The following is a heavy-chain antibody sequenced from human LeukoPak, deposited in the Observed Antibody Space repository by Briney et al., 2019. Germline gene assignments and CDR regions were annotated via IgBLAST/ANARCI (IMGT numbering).Heavy chain of an antibody. D-gene: IGHD3-22*01. Sequence: GGSLRLSCAASGFTVSSNYMSWVRQAPGKGLEWVSVIYSGGSTYYANSVKGRFTISRDNSKNTLYLQMNSLRAEDTAVYYCARGAYDSSGYLLDIWGQGTMVTVSS. CDR2: IYSGGST. V-gene: IGHV3-53*01. J-gene: IGHJ3*02. CDR1: GFTVSSNY. CDR3: ARGAYDSSGYLLDI.